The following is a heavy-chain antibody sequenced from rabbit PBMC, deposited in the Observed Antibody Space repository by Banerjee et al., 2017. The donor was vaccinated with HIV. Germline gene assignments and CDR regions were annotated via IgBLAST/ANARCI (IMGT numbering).Heavy chain of an antibody. J-gene: IGHJ4*01. D-gene: IGHD4-1*01. CDR3: ASSDVYYFYFNL. CDR2: IYTGDSNNT. Sequence: QSLEESGGDLVKPGASLTLTCKASGIDFSASFWLCWVRQAPGKGLEWIGCIYTGDSNNTYYASWAEGRFTISKTSSTTITLRMTTLTAADTATYFCASSDVYYFYFNLWGPGTLVTVS. CDR1: GIDFSASFW. V-gene: IGHV1S40*01.